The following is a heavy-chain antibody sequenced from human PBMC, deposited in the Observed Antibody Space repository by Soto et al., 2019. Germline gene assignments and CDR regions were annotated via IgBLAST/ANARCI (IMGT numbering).Heavy chain of an antibody. D-gene: IGHD2-21*02. J-gene: IGHJ5*02. CDR3: ARDTRTDSNWFDP. V-gene: IGHV1-46*03. CDR1: GYRFTNYY. CDR2: LHPDTAYT. Sequence: QVQLVQSGAEVKESGASVKISCETSGYRFTNYYVHWVRQAPGQGLEWMGILHPDTAYTKYAQKFQGRLTVTRDTSTSTVYMDLSDLRSEDTAVYYCARDTRTDSNWFDPWGQGTLVTVSS.